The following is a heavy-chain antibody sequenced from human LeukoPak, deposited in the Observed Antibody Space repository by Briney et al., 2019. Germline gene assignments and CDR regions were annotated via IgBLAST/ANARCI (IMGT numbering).Heavy chain of an antibody. J-gene: IGHJ4*02. V-gene: IGHV3-66*01. CDR3: ARGGPMTSKDY. D-gene: IGHD2-21*02. CDR2: LYTNGNT. CDR1: GFTFSNAW. Sequence: GGSLRLSCAASGFTFSNAWMSWVRQAPGKGLEWVSVLYTNGNTYYADSVKGRFTVSRDNSKNTLYLQMNTLRAEDTAVYYCARGGPMTSKDYWGQGTLVTVSS.